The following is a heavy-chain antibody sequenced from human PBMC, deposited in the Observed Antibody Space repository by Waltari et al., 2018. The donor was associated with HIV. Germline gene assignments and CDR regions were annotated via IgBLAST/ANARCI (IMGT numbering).Heavy chain of an antibody. J-gene: IGHJ5*02. CDR1: GGSISSYY. CDR3: ARDQGYSSSWGAEQTNWFDP. CDR2: IYYSGST. D-gene: IGHD6-6*01. V-gene: IGHV4-59*01. Sequence: QVQLQESGPGLVKPSETLSLTCTVSGGSISSYYWSWIRQPPGKGLEWIGYIYYSGSTNYNPSLKSRVTISVDTSKNQFSLKLSSVTAADTAVYYCARDQGYSSSWGAEQTNWFDPWGQGTLVTVSS.